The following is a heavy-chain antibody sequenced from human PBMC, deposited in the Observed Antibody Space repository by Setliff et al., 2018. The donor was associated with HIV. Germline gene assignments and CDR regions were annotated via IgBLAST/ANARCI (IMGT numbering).Heavy chain of an antibody. CDR2: ISHGGRS. Sequence: PSETLSLTCAVYNGSFSEYYWTWGRQPPGKELEWIGEISHGGRSTYNPSLKSRVAISVDTSKNQFSLKLNTVTAADTAPYFCALLEVPLIEGISPALWGQGTLVTVSS. D-gene: IGHD3-22*01. CDR3: ALLEVPLIEGISPAL. V-gene: IGHV4-34*01. J-gene: IGHJ4*02. CDR1: NGSFSEYY.